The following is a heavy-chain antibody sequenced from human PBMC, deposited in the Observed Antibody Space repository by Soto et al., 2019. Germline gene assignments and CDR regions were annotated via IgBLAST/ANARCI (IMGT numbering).Heavy chain of an antibody. D-gene: IGHD3-10*01. V-gene: IGHV3-23*01. J-gene: IGHJ5*02. Sequence: PGGSLRLPCAASGLTFSNYAMSWVRQAPGKGLEWVSCISGSNDLTYYADSVKGRFTISRDNSKNTLYLQMNSLRAEDTAIYYCAKDRDIYYYASAILDTWGQGTLVTVSS. CDR3: AKDRDIYYYASAILDT. CDR2: ISGSNDLT. CDR1: GLTFSNYA.